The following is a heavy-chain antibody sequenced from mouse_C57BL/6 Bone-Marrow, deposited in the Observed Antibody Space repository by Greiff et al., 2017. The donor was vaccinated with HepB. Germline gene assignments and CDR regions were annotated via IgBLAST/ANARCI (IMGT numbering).Heavy chain of an antibody. J-gene: IGHJ2*01. D-gene: IGHD1-1*01. CDR2: IYPRSGNT. Sequence: QVQLKESGAELARPGASVKLSCKASGYTFTSYGISWVKQRTGQGLEWIGEIYPRSGNTYYNEKFKGKATLTADKSSSTAYMELRSLTSEDSAVYFCARGGLYGSSGNFFDYWGQGTTLTVSS. V-gene: IGHV1-81*01. CDR3: ARGGLYGSSGNFFDY. CDR1: GYTFTSYG.